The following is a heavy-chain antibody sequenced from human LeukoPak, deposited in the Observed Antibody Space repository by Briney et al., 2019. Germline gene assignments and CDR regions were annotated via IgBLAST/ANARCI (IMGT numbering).Heavy chain of an antibody. CDR3: ARVFRIAVAGTPPPLDAFDI. Sequence: ASVKVSCKASGYTFTSYAMNWVRQAPGQGLEWMGWINTNTGNPTYAQGFTGRFVFSLDTSVSTAYLQISSLKAEDTAVYYCARVFRIAVAGTPPPLDAFDIWGQGTMVTVSS. V-gene: IGHV7-4-1*02. J-gene: IGHJ3*02. D-gene: IGHD6-19*01. CDR1: GYTFTSYA. CDR2: INTNTGNP.